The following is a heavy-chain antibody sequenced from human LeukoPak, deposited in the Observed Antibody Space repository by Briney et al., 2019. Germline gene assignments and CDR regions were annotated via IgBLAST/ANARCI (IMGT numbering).Heavy chain of an antibody. V-gene: IGHV5-51*01. CDR1: GYSFTSYW. D-gene: IGHD2-15*01. J-gene: IGHJ5*02. Sequence: GESLKISCKGSGYSFTSYWIGWVRQMPGKGLEWMGIIYPGDSDTRYSPSFQGQVTISADKSISTAYLQWSSLKAPDTAMYYCARQSGWSVVAAQNWFDPWGQGTRVTVSS. CDR2: IYPGDSDT. CDR3: ARQSGWSVVAAQNWFDP.